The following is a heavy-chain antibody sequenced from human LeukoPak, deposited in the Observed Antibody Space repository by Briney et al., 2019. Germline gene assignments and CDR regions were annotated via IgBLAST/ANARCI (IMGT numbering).Heavy chain of an antibody. CDR3: ARQLWFGELWGHWFDP. CDR2: IYYSGST. CDR1: GGSISSYY. D-gene: IGHD3-10*01. Sequence: ASETLSLTCTVSGGSISSYYWSWIRQPPGKGLEWIGYIYYSGSTNYNPSLKSRVTISVDTSKNQFSLKLSSVTAADTAVYYCARQLWFGELWGHWFDPWGQGTLVTVSS. V-gene: IGHV4-59*01. J-gene: IGHJ5*02.